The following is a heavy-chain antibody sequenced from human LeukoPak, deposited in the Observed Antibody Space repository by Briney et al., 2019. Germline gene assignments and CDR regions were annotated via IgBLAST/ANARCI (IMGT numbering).Heavy chain of an antibody. CDR1: GGSFSGYY. V-gene: IGHV4-59*12. D-gene: IGHD3-10*01. J-gene: IGHJ4*02. CDR3: ARDSYYYGSGSYPFDY. Sequence: SETLSLTCAVYGGSFSGYYWSWIRQPPGKGLEWIGYIYYSGSTNYSPSLRSRVTMSVDTSKNQFSLKLSSVTAADTAVYYCARDSYYYGSGSYPFDYWGQGTLVTVSS. CDR2: IYYSGST.